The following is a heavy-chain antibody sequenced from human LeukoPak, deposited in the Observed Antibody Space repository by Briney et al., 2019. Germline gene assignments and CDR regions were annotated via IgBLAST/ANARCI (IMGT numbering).Heavy chain of an antibody. Sequence: PGGSLRLSCTASGFTFGDYAMSWFRQAPGKGLEWVGFIRSKAYGGTTEYAASVKGRFTISRDDSKSIAYLQMNSLRAEDTAVYYCAKDPTGEWELPSAGGAFDIWGQGTMVTVSS. CDR2: IRSKAYGGTT. V-gene: IGHV3-49*03. CDR1: GFTFGDYA. J-gene: IGHJ3*02. CDR3: AKDPTGEWELPSAGGAFDI. D-gene: IGHD1-26*01.